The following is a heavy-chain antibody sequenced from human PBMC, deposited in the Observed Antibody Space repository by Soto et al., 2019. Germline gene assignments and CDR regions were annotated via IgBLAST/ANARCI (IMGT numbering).Heavy chain of an antibody. CDR2: IYPGDSDT. D-gene: IGHD6-13*01. V-gene: IGHV5-51*01. CDR1: GYSFTSYW. J-gene: IGHJ6*02. CDR3: ATSLPAAAGRKYYYYGMDV. Sequence: GESLKISCKGSGYSFTSYWIGWVRQMPGKGLEWMGIIYPGDSDTRYSPSFQGQVTISADRSISTAYLQWSSLKASDTAMYYCATSLPAAAGRKYYYYGMDVWGQGTTGTVS.